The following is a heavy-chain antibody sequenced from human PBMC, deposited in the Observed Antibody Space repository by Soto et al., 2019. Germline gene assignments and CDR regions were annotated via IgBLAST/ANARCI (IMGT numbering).Heavy chain of an antibody. CDR3: ASRRLDLGDYRRPYDY. J-gene: IGHJ4*02. CDR2: INHSGST. CDR1: GGSFSGYY. Sequence: PSETLSLTCAVYGGSFSGYYWSWIRQPPGKGLEWIGEINHSGSTNYNPSLKSRVTISVDTSKNQFSLKLSSVTAADTAVYYCASRRLDLGDYRRPYDYWGQGTLVTVSS. V-gene: IGHV4-34*01. D-gene: IGHD4-17*01.